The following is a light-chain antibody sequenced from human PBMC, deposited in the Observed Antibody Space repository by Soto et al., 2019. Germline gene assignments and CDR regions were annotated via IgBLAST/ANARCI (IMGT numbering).Light chain of an antibody. CDR3: QQYGNSPRT. CDR2: GSS. J-gene: IGKJ1*01. CDR1: QSVSSSY. Sequence: EIVLTQSPGTLSLSPGERATLSCRASQSVSSSYLAWYQQKPGQAPRLLIYGSSIRSTCIPDRFSGSGSGTDFTLTISRLEPEDFAVYYCQQYGNSPRTLGQGTKVEIK. V-gene: IGKV3-20*01.